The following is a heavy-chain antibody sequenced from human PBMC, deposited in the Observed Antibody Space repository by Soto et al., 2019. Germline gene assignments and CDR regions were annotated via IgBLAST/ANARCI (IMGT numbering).Heavy chain of an antibody. D-gene: IGHD5-12*01. CDR1: GFTFSSYS. Sequence: EVQLVESGGGLVQPGGSLRLSCAASGFTFSSYSMNWVRQAPGKGLEWVSYISSSSSTIYYADSVKGRFTISRDNAKNSLYLQLNSLIDEDTPVYYCARARGWLQHFDYWGQVTLVTVSS. CDR3: ARARGWLQHFDY. V-gene: IGHV3-48*02. CDR2: ISSSSSTI. J-gene: IGHJ4*02.